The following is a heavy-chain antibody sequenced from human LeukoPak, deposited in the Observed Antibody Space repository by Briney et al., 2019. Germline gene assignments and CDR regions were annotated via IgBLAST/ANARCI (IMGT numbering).Heavy chain of an antibody. J-gene: IGHJ4*02. Sequence: ASVKVSCKASGYTFTSYYMHWVRQAPGQGLEWMGIINPSGGSTSYAQKFQGRVTMTRDTSTSTVYMELSSLRSEDTAVYYCARGSFVVTATRGYFDYWGQGTLVTVSS. CDR3: ARGSFVVTATRGYFDY. CDR2: INPSGGST. D-gene: IGHD2-21*02. CDR1: GYTFTSYY. V-gene: IGHV1-46*01.